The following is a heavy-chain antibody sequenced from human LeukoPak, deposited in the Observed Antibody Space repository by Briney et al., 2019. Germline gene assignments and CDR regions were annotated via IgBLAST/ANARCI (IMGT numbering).Heavy chain of an antibody. CDR2: IYYSGST. Sequence: PSETLSLTCTVSGGSISSYYWSWIRQPPGKGLEWIGYIYYSGSTNYNPSLKSRVTISVDTSKSQFSLKLSSVTAADTAAYYCARDHLANLASRLFDPWGQGTLVTVSS. V-gene: IGHV4-59*12. D-gene: IGHD3-3*01. CDR1: GGSISSYY. CDR3: ARDHLANLASRLFDP. J-gene: IGHJ5*02.